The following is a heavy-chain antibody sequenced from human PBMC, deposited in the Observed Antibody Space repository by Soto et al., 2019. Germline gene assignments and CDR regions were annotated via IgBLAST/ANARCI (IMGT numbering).Heavy chain of an antibody. Sequence: QVQLVQSGAEVKKPGASVKVSCKASGYTFTSYAMHWVRQAPGQRLEWMGWINAGNGNTGYSQEFQGRVTITRDTAASIDYMELSSLRSEDTAVYSGAKERARSGPSWGVDSWGQGTLVTVSS. CDR3: AKERARSGPSWGVDS. V-gene: IGHV1-3*01. CDR1: GYTFTSYA. J-gene: IGHJ4*02. D-gene: IGHD6-19*01. CDR2: INAGNGNT.